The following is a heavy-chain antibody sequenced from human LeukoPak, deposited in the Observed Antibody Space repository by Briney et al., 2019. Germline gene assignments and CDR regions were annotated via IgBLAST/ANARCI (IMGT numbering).Heavy chain of an antibody. J-gene: IGHJ4*02. CDR1: GGTFSSYA. CDR2: IIPIFGTA. Sequence: ASVEVSCKASGGTFSSYAISWVRQAPGQGLEWMGGIIPIFGTANYAQKFQGRVTITTDESTSTAYMELSSLRSEDTAVYYCARSLYSGYDNCGQGTLVTVSS. V-gene: IGHV1-69*05. D-gene: IGHD5-12*01. CDR3: ARSLYSGYDN.